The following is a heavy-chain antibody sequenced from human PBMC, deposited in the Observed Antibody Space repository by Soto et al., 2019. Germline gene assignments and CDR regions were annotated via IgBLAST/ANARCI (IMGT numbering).Heavy chain of an antibody. CDR3: ARGGVVAATRLGYYYYYGMDV. D-gene: IGHD2-15*01. CDR2: IIPIFGTA. CDR1: GGTFSSYA. Sequence: SVKVSCKASGGTFSSYAISWVRQAPGQGLEWMGGIIPIFGTANYAQKFQGRVTITADESTSTAYMELSSLRSEDTAVYYCARGGVVAATRLGYYYYYGMDVWGQGTTVTAP. J-gene: IGHJ6*02. V-gene: IGHV1-69*13.